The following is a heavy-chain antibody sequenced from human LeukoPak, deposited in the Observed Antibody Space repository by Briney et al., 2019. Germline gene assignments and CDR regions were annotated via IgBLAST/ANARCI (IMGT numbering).Heavy chain of an antibody. D-gene: IGHD3-22*01. J-gene: IGHJ4*02. CDR2: MNPNSGGT. Sequence: ASVKVSCKASGYTFTGYYMHWVRQAPGQGLEWMGWMNPNSGGTNYAQKFQGRVTMTRDTSISTAYMELSRLRSDDTAVYYCARLASPYDSSGYYWGDYWGQGTLVTVSS. V-gene: IGHV1-2*02. CDR3: ARLASPYDSSGYYWGDY. CDR1: GYTFTGYY.